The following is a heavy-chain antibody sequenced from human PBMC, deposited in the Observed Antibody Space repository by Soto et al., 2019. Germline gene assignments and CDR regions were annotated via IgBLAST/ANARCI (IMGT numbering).Heavy chain of an antibody. D-gene: IGHD3-3*01. V-gene: IGHV3-21*01. CDR2: ISSSSSYK. CDR3: ARESGYYTYGMDV. CDR1: GFTFSSYS. Sequence: GGSLRLSCAASGFTFSSYSMNWVRQAPGKGLEWVSSISSSSSYKYYADSVKGRFTISRDNAKNSLYLQMNSLRAEDTAVYYCARESGYYTYGMDVWGQGTTVTVSS. J-gene: IGHJ6*02.